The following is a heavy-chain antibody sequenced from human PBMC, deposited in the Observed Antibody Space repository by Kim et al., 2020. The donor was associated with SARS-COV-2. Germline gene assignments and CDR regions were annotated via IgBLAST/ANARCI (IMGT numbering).Heavy chain of an antibody. Sequence: NYNPTHKGGVTITVDTSKNQFCLKLSSVTAADTAVYYCARWEPRNGMDVWGQGTTVTVSS. V-gene: IGHV4-34*01. CDR3: ARWEPRNGMDV. J-gene: IGHJ6*02. D-gene: IGHD1-26*01.